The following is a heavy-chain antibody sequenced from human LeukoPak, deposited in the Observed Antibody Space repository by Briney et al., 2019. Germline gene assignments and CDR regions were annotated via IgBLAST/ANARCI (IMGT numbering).Heavy chain of an antibody. V-gene: IGHV1-18*01. J-gene: IGHJ4*02. Sequence: GASVKVSCKASGYTFTSYGISWVRQAPGQGLEWMGWISAYNGNTNYAQKPQGRVTVTTDTSTSTAYMELRSLRSEDTAVYYCARGTSSSSSDLDYWGQGTLVTVSS. CDR1: GYTFTSYG. CDR2: ISAYNGNT. CDR3: ARGTSSSSSDLDY. D-gene: IGHD6-6*01.